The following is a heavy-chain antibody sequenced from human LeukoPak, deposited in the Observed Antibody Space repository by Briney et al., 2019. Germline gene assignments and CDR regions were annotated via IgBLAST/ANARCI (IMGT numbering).Heavy chain of an antibody. V-gene: IGHV3-23*01. J-gene: IGHJ4*02. Sequence: GGSLRLSCAASAFKFSSYAMNWVRQAPGKGLEWVAGISGGGAGTYYVDSVKGRFTISRDNSKNTLYLRMNSLGAEDTAVYYCAKLVSTTQMGDYWGQGTPATVSS. CDR2: ISGGGAGT. CDR1: AFKFSSYA. D-gene: IGHD2/OR15-2a*01. CDR3: AKLVSTTQMGDY.